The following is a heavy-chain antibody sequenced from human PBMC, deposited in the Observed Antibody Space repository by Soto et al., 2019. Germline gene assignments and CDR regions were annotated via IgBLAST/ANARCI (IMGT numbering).Heavy chain of an antibody. J-gene: IGHJ6*03. CDR3: ARGSEAAREYYYYMDV. Sequence: GGSLRLSCAASGFTVSSNYMSWVRQAPGKGLEWVSVIYSGGSTYYADSVKGRFTISRDNSKNTLYLQMNSLRAEDTAVYYCARGSEAAREYYYYMDVWGKGTTVTVSS. V-gene: IGHV3-66*01. D-gene: IGHD2-15*01. CDR2: IYSGGST. CDR1: GFTVSSNY.